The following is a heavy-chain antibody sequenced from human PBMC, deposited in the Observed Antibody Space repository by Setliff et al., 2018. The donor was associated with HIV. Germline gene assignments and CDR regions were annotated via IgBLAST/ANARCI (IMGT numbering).Heavy chain of an antibody. CDR2: ISDSGATI. V-gene: IGHV3-48*03. J-gene: IGHJ3*02. CDR3: ARRETGARDAFDI. CDR1: GFTFSSYE. Sequence: GGSLRLSCAASGFTFSSYEMNWVRQAPGKGLEWVSYISDSGATIYYADFVKGRFTISRDNAKNSLYLQMNSLKAEDTAVYYCARRETGARDAFDIWGQGTMVTVSS.